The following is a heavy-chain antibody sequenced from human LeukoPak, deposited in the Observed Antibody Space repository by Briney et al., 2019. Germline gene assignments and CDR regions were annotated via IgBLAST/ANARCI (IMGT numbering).Heavy chain of an antibody. D-gene: IGHD2-15*01. J-gene: IGHJ5*02. Sequence: PGGSLRLSCAASGFTFSSYSMNWVRQAPGEGLEWVSSISSSSSYIYYADSVKGRFTISRDNAKNSLYLQMNSLRAEDTAVYYCAREELLHNWFDPWGQGTLVTVSS. CDR1: GFTFSSYS. V-gene: IGHV3-21*01. CDR3: AREELLHNWFDP. CDR2: ISSSSSYI.